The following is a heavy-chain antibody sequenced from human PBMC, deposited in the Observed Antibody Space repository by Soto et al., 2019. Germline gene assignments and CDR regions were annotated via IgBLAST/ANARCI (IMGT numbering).Heavy chain of an antibody. CDR1: GYTFTSYY. CDR2: INPSGGST. D-gene: IGHD5-12*01. V-gene: IGHV1-46*03. CDR3: ARIGGLHGIDY. Sequence: ASVKVSCKASGYTFTSYYMHWARQAPGQGLEWMGIINPSGGSTSYAQKFQGRVTMTRDTSTSTVYMELSSLRSEDTAVYYCARIGGLHGIDYWGQGTLVTVSS. J-gene: IGHJ4*02.